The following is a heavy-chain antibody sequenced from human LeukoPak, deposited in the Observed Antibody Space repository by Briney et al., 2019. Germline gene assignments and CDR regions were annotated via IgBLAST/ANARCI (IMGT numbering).Heavy chain of an antibody. V-gene: IGHV3-30*18. Sequence: PGGSLRLSCAASGFTFSSYGMHWVRQAPGKGLEWVAVISYDGSNKYYADSVEGRFTISRDNSKNTLYLQMNSLRAEDTAVYCCAKEANIVVVPAARYYYGMDVWGKGTTVTVSP. J-gene: IGHJ6*04. CDR2: ISYDGSNK. D-gene: IGHD2-2*01. CDR3: AKEANIVVVPAARYYYGMDV. CDR1: GFTFSSYG.